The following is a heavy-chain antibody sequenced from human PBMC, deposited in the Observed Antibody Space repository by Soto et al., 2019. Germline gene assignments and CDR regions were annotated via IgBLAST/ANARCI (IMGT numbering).Heavy chain of an antibody. CDR2: ISHSGST. CDR1: GGSITSSEW. Sequence: SETLSLTCAVSGGSITSSEWWSWVRQPPGKGLEWVGEISHSGSTNYNPSLKSRVTISVDKSRNQFSLKLNSVTAADTAVYYCESRAGTVTYWGQGTLVTVSS. D-gene: IGHD1-7*01. V-gene: IGHV4-4*02. CDR3: ESRAGTVTY. J-gene: IGHJ4*02.